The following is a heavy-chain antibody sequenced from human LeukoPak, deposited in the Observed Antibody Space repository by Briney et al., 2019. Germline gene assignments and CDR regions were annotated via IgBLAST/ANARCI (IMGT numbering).Heavy chain of an antibody. CDR3: ARAQFKGYDFWSGYYAFDY. CDR2: IISILGIA. D-gene: IGHD3-3*01. CDR1: GGTXSSYA. J-gene: IGHJ4*02. Sequence: GSSVKVSCKASGGTXSSYAISWVRQAPGQGLDWMGRIISILGIANYAQKFQGRVTITAGKSTSTAYMELSSLRSEDTAVYYCARAQFKGYDFWSGYYAFDYWGQGTLVTVSS. V-gene: IGHV1-69*04.